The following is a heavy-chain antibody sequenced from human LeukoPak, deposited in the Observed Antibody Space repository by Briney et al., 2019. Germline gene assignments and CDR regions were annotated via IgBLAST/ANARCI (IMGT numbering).Heavy chain of an antibody. Sequence: GGSLRLSCVASGFSFSKSWMTWVRQAPGKGLEWVANIKEDGSEKYYVDSVKGRFTISRDNAKNSLYLQMNSLRAEDTAVYYCAKYINAVDFCGQGTLVTVSS. CDR3: AKYINAVDF. V-gene: IGHV3-7*01. J-gene: IGHJ4*02. CDR2: IKEDGSEK. D-gene: IGHD2/OR15-2a*01. CDR1: GFSFSKSW.